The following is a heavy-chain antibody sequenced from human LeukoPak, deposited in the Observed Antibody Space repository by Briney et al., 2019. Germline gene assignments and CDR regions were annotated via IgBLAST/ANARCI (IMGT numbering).Heavy chain of an antibody. Sequence: SETLSLTCLVSGEPISSYYWSWIRQAPGRGPEYIGNIYYNGNTNYNPSLKSRVTISVDASKNQFSLKVDSVSAADTAVYYCARVYSSSFPWFDTWGQGTLVTVSS. CDR2: IYYNGNT. CDR1: GEPISSYY. CDR3: ARVYSSSFPWFDT. D-gene: IGHD6-13*01. V-gene: IGHV4-59*01. J-gene: IGHJ5*02.